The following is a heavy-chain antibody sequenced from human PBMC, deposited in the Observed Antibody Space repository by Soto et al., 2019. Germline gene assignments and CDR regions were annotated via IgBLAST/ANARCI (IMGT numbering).Heavy chain of an antibody. V-gene: IGHV4-59*08. J-gene: IGHJ5*02. D-gene: IGHD5-18*01. CDR3: ARHSNEYRKSLDS. CDR1: GGSISGYY. CDR2: IHYTGSS. Sequence: QLQLQESGPGLVKPSETLSLTCPVSGGSISGYYWSWLRQPPGKGLEWIAFIHYTGSSNSNPSLTRRVTISVDTSKNQFSLKLSSVTAADTAVYYCARHSNEYRKSLDSWGQGTLVTVSS.